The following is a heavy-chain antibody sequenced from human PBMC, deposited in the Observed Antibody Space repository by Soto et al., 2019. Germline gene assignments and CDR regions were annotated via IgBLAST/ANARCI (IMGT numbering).Heavy chain of an antibody. CDR1: GGSISTYY. Sequence: QVQLQESGPGLVKPSETLSLTCTVSGGSISTYYWSWIRQPPGKGLEWIGYIYYSGSTNYNPSLTRRVTISLDTSKNPFSPRLSSVTAADTAVYYCARETYSSGWYYWFDPWGQGTLVTVSS. D-gene: IGHD6-19*01. V-gene: IGHV4-59*01. J-gene: IGHJ5*02. CDR3: ARETYSSGWYYWFDP. CDR2: IYYSGST.